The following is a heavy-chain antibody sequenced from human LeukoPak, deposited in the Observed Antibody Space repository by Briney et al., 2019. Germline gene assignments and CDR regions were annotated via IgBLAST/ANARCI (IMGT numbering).Heavy chain of an antibody. J-gene: IGHJ4*02. CDR2: IRYDGSNK. V-gene: IGHV3-30*02. Sequence: GGSLRLSCAASGFTFSSYGMHWVRQAPGKGLAWVAFIRYDGSNKYYADSVKGRFTISRDNSKNTLYLQMNSLRAEDTAVYYCAKRGYIESYQSRYFDYWGQGTLVTVSS. D-gene: IGHD1-1*01. CDR1: GFTFSSYG. CDR3: AKRGYIESYQSRYFDY.